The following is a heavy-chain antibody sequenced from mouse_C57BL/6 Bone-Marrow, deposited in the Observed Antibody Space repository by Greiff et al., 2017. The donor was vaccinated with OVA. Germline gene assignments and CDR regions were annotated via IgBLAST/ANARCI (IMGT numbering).Heavy chain of an antibody. CDR3: ARASKRLYGGAMDY. D-gene: IGHD1-2*01. Sequence: QVQLQQSGAELVRPGASVKLSCKASGYTFTDYYINWVKQRPGQGLEWIARIYPGSGNTYYNEKFKGKATLTAEKSSSTAYMQLSSLTSEDSAVYFCARASKRLYGGAMDYWGQGTSVTVSS. J-gene: IGHJ4*01. CDR2: IYPGSGNT. V-gene: IGHV1-76*01. CDR1: GYTFTDYY.